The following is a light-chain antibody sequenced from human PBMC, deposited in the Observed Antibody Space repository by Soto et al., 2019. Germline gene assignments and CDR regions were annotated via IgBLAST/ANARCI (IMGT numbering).Light chain of an antibody. J-gene: IGKJ1*01. Sequence: DIQMTQSPSTLSASVGDRVTITCRASQSISSWLAWYQQKPGKAPKLLIYDASSLESGVPSRFSGSGSGTEFTLTISRLQPDDFANYYCQQYNSYPWTFGQGTKVEIK. CDR3: QQYNSYPWT. V-gene: IGKV1-5*01. CDR1: QSISSW. CDR2: DAS.